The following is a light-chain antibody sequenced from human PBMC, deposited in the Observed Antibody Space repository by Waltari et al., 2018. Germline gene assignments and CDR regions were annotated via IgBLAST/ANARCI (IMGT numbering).Light chain of an antibody. Sequence: QSALTQPRSVSGSPGQSVTLHCTGTSRYIGGYNYVSWYHQHPGKFPKLIMFDVTKRPSGVPDRSSGSKAGTTASLTISGLQAGDEAVYFCCSYAGKYTSVFGAGTKVTVL. CDR3: CSYAGKYTSV. CDR1: SRYIGGYNY. J-gene: IGLJ2*01. CDR2: DVT. V-gene: IGLV2-11*01.